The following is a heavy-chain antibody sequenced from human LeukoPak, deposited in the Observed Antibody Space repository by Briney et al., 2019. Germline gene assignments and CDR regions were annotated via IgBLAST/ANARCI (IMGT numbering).Heavy chain of an antibody. CDR2: IYYSGST. J-gene: IGHJ4*02. CDR1: GGSISSGGYY. Sequence: SETLSLTCPVSGGSISSGGYYWSWIRQHPGEGLEWIGYIYYSGSTFYNPSLKSRVTISLDTSKNQFSLKLSSVTAADTAVYYCARLVEYQLPFDYWGQGTLVTVSS. V-gene: IGHV4-31*03. D-gene: IGHD2-2*01. CDR3: ARLVEYQLPFDY.